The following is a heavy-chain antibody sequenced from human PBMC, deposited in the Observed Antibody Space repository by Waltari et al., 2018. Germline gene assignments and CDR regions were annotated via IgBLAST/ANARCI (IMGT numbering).Heavy chain of an antibody. CDR1: GFSLSNYW. J-gene: IGHJ3*02. D-gene: IGHD3-10*01. CDR3: ARDFIGGHSDSFDI. CDR2: IRRDGVTQ. Sequence: EVQLVESGGGLVQPGGSLRLHCAASGFSLSNYWMSWVRQAPGKGLEWVANIRRDGVTQYYADSVRGRFTISKDNAKNSLFLQMDNLRVEDTAVYYCARDFIGGHSDSFDIWGQGTMVTVSS. V-gene: IGHV3-7*01.